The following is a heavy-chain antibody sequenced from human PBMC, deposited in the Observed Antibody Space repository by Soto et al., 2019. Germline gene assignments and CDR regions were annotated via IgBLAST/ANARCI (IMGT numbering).Heavy chain of an antibody. Sequence: PGVSLKISCKASGYSFTTYWSGWVRQMPGKGLEWMGIIYPGDSDTKYSPSLQGQVSISADTSISTAYLQWTSLKASDTAMYYCARSRRGAYSSGWYSPSGYYNYGIDVWGQGTKVTVSS. CDR1: GYSFTTYW. CDR2: IYPGDSDT. V-gene: IGHV5-51*01. J-gene: IGHJ6*02. CDR3: ARSRRGAYSSGWYSPSGYYNYGIDV. D-gene: IGHD6-19*01.